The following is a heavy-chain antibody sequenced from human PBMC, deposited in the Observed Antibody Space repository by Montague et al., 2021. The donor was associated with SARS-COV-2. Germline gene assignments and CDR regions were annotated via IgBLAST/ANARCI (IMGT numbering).Heavy chain of an antibody. V-gene: IGHV4-39*01. CDR1: GDSISSANYQ. CDR3: ARQVGDFWAGFYVDS. D-gene: IGHD3-3*01. Sequence: SETLSLTRNVSGDSISSANYQWAWFRQPPGKGLQWVGSISHSGSAYYNPSLKSRLTISVDMSKRLFSLDVESVAVADTAFYYCARQVGDFWAGFYVDSWGQGTLVTVSS. CDR2: ISHSGSA. J-gene: IGHJ4*02.